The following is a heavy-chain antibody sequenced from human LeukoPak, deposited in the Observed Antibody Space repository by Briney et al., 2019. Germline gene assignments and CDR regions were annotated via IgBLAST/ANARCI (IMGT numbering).Heavy chain of an antibody. Sequence: PGGSLRLSCAASGFTFSSYWMHWVRQAPGKGLVWVSRINTDGSSTSYADSVKGRFTISRDNAKNTLYLQMNSLRAEDTAVYYCAKARSGSANWALQIFDNWGQGTLVTVSS. CDR3: AKARSGSANWALQIFDN. CDR1: GFTFSSYW. CDR2: INTDGSST. V-gene: IGHV3-74*01. D-gene: IGHD1-1*01. J-gene: IGHJ4*02.